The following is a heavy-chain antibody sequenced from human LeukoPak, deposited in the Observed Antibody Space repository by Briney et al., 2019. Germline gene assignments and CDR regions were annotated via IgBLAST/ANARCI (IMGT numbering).Heavy chain of an antibody. D-gene: IGHD6-19*01. CDR2: FYNSGRS. CDR3: ARERGEEYSSGWYKRNYFDN. J-gene: IGHJ4*02. Sequence: SETLSLTCTVSDDSISDYYRGWIRQPPGKGLEWIGYFYNSGRSTYNPSLKSRVAISADMSKNQISLKLSSVTAADTAVYYCARERGEEYSSGWYKRNYFDNWGQGTRVTVSS. CDR1: DDSISDYY. V-gene: IGHV4-59*12.